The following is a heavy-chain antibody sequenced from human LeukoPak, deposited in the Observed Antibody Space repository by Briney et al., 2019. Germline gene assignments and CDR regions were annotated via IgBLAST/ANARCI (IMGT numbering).Heavy chain of an antibody. CDR3: ARTIGGAGTVGGFYY. CDR1: GESVSSDSAA. D-gene: IGHD6-13*01. CDR2: TYYRSKWYN. Sequence: SQTLSLTCAISGESVSSDSAAWNWIRQSPSRGLEWLGRTYYRSKWYNDYASSEKSRITINPDTSKNQFSLQLNSVTPEDTALYYCARTIGGAGTVGGFYYWGQGTLVTVSS. J-gene: IGHJ4*02. V-gene: IGHV6-1*01.